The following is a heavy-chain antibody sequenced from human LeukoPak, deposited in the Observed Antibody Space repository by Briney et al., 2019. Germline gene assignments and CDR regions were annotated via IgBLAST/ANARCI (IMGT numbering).Heavy chain of an antibody. J-gene: IGHJ5*02. V-gene: IGHV1-2*02. Sequence: ASVKVSCKASGYTFTGYYMHWVRQAPGQGLEWMGWINPNSGGTNYAQKFQGRVTMTRDTSISTAYMELSRLRSDDTAVYYCARDSGSITIFGVPPGWFDPWGQGTLVTVSS. CDR2: INPNSGGT. CDR3: ARDSGSITIFGVPPGWFDP. CDR1: GYTFTGYY. D-gene: IGHD3-3*01.